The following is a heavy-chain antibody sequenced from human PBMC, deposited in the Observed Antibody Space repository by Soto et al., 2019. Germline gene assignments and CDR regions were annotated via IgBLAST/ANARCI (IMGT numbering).Heavy chain of an antibody. J-gene: IGHJ4*02. D-gene: IGHD3-10*01. CDR3: VSWAGSSY. V-gene: IGHV3-7*05. CDR1: GFTFNTSW. CDR2: MNQHGSEK. Sequence: GGSLRLSCAASGFTFNTSWMSWVRRAPGKGLEWVAHMNQHGSEKYYVDSVKGRFTISGDDAKNSLYLQMNSLGAEDTAVYYCVSWAGSSYWGQGTLVTSPQ.